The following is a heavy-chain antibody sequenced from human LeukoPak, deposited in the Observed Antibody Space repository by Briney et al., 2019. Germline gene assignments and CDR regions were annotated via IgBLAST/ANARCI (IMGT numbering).Heavy chain of an antibody. Sequence: GGSLRLSCAASGFTFSSYGMHWVRQAPGKGLEWVAVIWYDGSNKYYADSVKGRFTISRDNSKNTLYLQMNSLRAEDAAVYYCASTSGWYEPVDYWGQGTLVTVSS. V-gene: IGHV3-33*08. CDR3: ASTSGWYEPVDY. CDR2: IWYDGSNK. J-gene: IGHJ4*02. CDR1: GFTFSSYG. D-gene: IGHD6-19*01.